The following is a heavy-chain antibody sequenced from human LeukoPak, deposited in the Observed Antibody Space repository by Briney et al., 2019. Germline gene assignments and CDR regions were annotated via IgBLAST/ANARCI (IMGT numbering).Heavy chain of an antibody. D-gene: IGHD3-3*01. V-gene: IGHV3-33*01. Sequence: PGGSLRLSCAASGFTFSSYGMHWVRQGPGKGLEWVAVIWYDGSNKYYADSVKGRFTISRDNSKNTLYLQMNSLRAEDTAVYYCARDREWAPDYWGQGTLVTVSS. J-gene: IGHJ4*02. CDR2: IWYDGSNK. CDR3: ARDREWAPDY. CDR1: GFTFSSYG.